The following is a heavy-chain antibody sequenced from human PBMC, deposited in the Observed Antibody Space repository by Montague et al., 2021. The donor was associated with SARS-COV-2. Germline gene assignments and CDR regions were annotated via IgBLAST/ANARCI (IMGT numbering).Heavy chain of an antibody. J-gene: IGHJ2*01. CDR1: GGSISTYY. V-gene: IGHV4-59*12. CDR2: IYYSGST. D-gene: IGHD5-24*01. Sequence: TLSLTCTVSGGSISTYYWSWIRQPPGKGLEWIGYIYYSGSTNYSXSLXSRVTISVDTSKNQFSLKLSSVTAADTAVYYCARDGYNAHQNYWYFDLWGRGTLVTVSS. CDR3: ARDGYNAHQNYWYFDL.